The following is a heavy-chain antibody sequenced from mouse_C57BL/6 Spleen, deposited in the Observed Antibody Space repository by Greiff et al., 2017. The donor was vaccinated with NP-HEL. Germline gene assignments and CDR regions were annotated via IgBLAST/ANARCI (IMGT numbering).Heavy chain of an antibody. CDR3: ARWGAMDY. Sequence: VQLQQPGAELVRPGSSVKLSCKASGYTFTSYWMHWVKQRPIQGLEWIGNIDPSDSETHYTQKFKDKATLTVDKSSSTAYMQLSSLTSEDSAVYYCARWGAMDYWGQGTSVTVSS. J-gene: IGHJ4*01. CDR2: IDPSDSET. V-gene: IGHV1-52*01. CDR1: GYTFTSYW.